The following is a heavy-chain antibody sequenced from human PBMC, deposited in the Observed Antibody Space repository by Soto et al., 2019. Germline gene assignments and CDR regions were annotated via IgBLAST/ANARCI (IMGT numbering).Heavy chain of an antibody. Sequence: EASVKVSFKASGFTFTSSAVQWVRQARGQRLEWIGWIVVGSGNTNYAQKFQERVTITRDMSTSTAYMELSSLRSEDTAVYYCAAVPQGKGVGIAAALNPTDYGMDVWGQGTTVTVSS. CDR2: IVVGSGNT. CDR1: GFTFTSSA. J-gene: IGHJ6*02. V-gene: IGHV1-58*01. CDR3: AAVPQGKGVGIAAALNPTDYGMDV. D-gene: IGHD6-13*01.